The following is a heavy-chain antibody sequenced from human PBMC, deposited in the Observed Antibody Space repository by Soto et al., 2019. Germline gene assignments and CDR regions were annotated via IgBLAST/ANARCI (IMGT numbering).Heavy chain of an antibody. V-gene: IGHV4-34*01. J-gene: IGHJ4*02. Sequence: PSETLSLTCAVYGGSFIGYYWSWIRQPPAKGMEWIGEINHSRSTNYNPSLKRRVTISVDTSKNQLSLTLSSVPAAHPAVYYFARKLYDILTGYDYWGQGTLVTVSS. D-gene: IGHD3-9*01. CDR3: ARKLYDILTGYDY. CDR1: GGSFIGYY. CDR2: INHSRST.